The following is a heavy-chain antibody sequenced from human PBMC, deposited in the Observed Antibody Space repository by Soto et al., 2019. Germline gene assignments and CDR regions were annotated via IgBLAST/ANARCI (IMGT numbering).Heavy chain of an antibody. Sequence: ASVKVSCKASGYSFTRYTVHWVRQAPGQGLEWMAMINPSGGTTYYVQSFEGRVTLTSDSSTSTVFMELSSLRSEDTAVYYCARMKVYGSEYFFDYWGQGTLVTVS. CDR3: ARMKVYGSEYFFDY. V-gene: IGHV1-46*01. J-gene: IGHJ4*02. CDR2: INPSGGTT. CDR1: GYSFTRYT. D-gene: IGHD2-15*01.